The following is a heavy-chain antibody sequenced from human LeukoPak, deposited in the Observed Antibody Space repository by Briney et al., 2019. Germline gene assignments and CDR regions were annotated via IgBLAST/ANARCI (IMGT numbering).Heavy chain of an antibody. Sequence: PSETLSLTCAVSGYSISSGYYWGWIRQPPGKGLEWIGSIYHSGSTYYNPSIKSRVTISVDTSKNQFSLKLSSVTAADTAVYYCAREVDTAMVTRFDYWGQGTLVTVSS. CDR1: GYSISSGYY. V-gene: IGHV4-38-2*02. CDR3: AREVDTAMVTRFDY. D-gene: IGHD5-18*01. CDR2: IYHSGST. J-gene: IGHJ4*02.